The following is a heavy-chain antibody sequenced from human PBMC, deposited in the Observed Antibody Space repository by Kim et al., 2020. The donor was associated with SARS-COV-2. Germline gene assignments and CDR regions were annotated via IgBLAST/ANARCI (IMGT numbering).Heavy chain of an antibody. CDR2: IQTMTDGGTT. V-gene: IGHV3-15*01. Sequence: GGSLRLSCAASGFTFRSAWMSWVRQAPGKGLEWVGRIQTMTDGGTTDYGAPVKGRFTISRDDSKNTLYLQMNSLKIEDTGVYYCTIGTQVIMVRGVIMNWFDPWGQGTLVTVSS. J-gene: IGHJ5*02. CDR3: TIGTQVIMVRGVIMNWFDP. CDR1: GFTFRSAW. D-gene: IGHD3-10*01.